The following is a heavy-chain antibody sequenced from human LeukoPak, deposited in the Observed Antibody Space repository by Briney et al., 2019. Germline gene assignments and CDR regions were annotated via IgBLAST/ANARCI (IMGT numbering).Heavy chain of an antibody. CDR2: INPNSGGT. V-gene: IGHV1-2*02. Sequence: ASVKVSCKASGYTFIGYYMHWVRQAPGQGLEWMGWINPNSGGTNYAQKFQGRVTMTRDTSISTAYMELSRLRSDDTAVYYCARGGPSPLLWFGELSPYYFDYWGQGTLVTVSS. CDR1: GYTFIGYY. D-gene: IGHD3-10*01. J-gene: IGHJ4*02. CDR3: ARGGPSPLLWFGELSPYYFDY.